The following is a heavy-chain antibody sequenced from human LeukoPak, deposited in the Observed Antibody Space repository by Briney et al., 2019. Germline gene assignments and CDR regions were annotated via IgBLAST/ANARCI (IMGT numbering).Heavy chain of an antibody. CDR1: GGSFSGYY. V-gene: IGHV4-34*01. J-gene: IGHJ6*03. CDR3: ARVPSVPKAYYYYYMDV. CDR2: INHSGST. Sequence: SETLSLTCAVYGGSFSGYYWSWIRQPPGKGLEWIGEINHSGSTNYNPSLKSRVTISVDTSKNQFSLKLSSVTAADTAVYYCARVPSVPKAYYYYYMDVWGKGTTVTVSS.